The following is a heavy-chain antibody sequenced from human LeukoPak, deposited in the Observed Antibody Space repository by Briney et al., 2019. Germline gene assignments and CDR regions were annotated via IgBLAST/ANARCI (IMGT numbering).Heavy chain of an antibody. J-gene: IGHJ4*02. CDR1: GFTFSSYS. CDR3: AREYSRYGSTMIVPDY. D-gene: IGHD3-22*01. CDR2: ISSSSSYI. Sequence: GGSLRLSCAASGFTFSSYSMNWVRQAPGKGLEWVSSISSSSSYIYYADSVKGRFTISRDNARNSLYLQMNSLRAEDTAVYYCAREYSRYGSTMIVPDYWGQGTLVTVSS. V-gene: IGHV3-21*01.